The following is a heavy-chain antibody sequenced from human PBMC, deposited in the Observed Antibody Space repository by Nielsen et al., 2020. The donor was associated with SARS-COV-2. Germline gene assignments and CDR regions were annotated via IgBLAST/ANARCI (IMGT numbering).Heavy chain of an antibody. CDR1: GFIFSSYS. D-gene: IGHD1-26*01. Sequence: GESLKISCAASGFIFSSYSMNWVRQAPGKGLEWVSSISSSSSYIYYADSVKGRFTISRDNAKNLLYLQMNSLRAEDTAVYYCAIEGYSGSYLAYWGQGTQVTVSS. V-gene: IGHV3-21*06. CDR3: AIEGYSGSYLAY. CDR2: ISSSSSYI. J-gene: IGHJ4*02.